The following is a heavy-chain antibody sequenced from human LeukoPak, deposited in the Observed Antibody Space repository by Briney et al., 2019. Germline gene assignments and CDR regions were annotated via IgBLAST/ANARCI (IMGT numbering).Heavy chain of an antibody. CDR2: INPNSGGT. CDR3: ARAPLGSGNLPHDY. J-gene: IGHJ4*02. V-gene: IGHV1-2*02. Sequence: ASVKVSCKASGYTFTGYYMHWVRQAPGQGLEWMGWINPNSGGTNYAQKFQGRVTMTRDTSISTAYMELSRLRSDDTAVYYCARAPLGSGNLPHDYWGQGTLVTVSS. CDR1: GYTFTGYY. D-gene: IGHD3-3*01.